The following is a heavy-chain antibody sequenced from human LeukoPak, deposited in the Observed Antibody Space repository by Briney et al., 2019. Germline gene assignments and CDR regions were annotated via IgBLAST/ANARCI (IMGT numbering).Heavy chain of an antibody. CDR3: AKDLPRSKSFDY. V-gene: IGHV3-23*01. J-gene: IGHJ4*02. CDR2: ISGSGGT. CDR1: GFSFSNYL. Sequence: GGSLRLSCAVSGFSFSNYLMSWVRHAPGKGLEWVSAISGSGGTYYADSVKGRFTISRDNSENTLYLQMSSLRGEDTAVYYCAKDLPRSKSFDYWGQGTLVTVSS.